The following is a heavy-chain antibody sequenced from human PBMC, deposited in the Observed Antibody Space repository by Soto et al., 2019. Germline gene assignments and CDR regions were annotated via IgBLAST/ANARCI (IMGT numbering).Heavy chain of an antibody. CDR2: IYYLGST. V-gene: IGHV4-59*01. J-gene: IGHJ4*02. Sequence: SSETLSLTCSVSGGSMSEYFWSWIRQSPGKGLEWIGYIYYLGSTDYNPSLKSRVTISVDTSKRQFSLRLTSVTAADTAVYYCARDGYDGSGSPYPAYWGPGTQVTVSS. CDR3: ARDGYDGSGSPYPAY. D-gene: IGHD3-10*01. CDR1: GGSMSEYF.